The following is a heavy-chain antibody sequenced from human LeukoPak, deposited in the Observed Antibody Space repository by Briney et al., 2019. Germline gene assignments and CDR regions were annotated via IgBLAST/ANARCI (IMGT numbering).Heavy chain of an antibody. D-gene: IGHD1-1*01. V-gene: IGHV1-2*02. CDR3: ARSGQRWDDHYYVDV. Sequence: GASVKVSCKASGYTFTAYYMHWVRQAPGHGLEWMGWINPDSGGSNYAQKFQGRVTMTRDTSISTAYMEVSRLISDDTAVYYCARSGQRWDDHYYVDVWGKGTTVTVSS. CDR2: INPDSGGS. CDR1: GYTFTAYY. J-gene: IGHJ6*03.